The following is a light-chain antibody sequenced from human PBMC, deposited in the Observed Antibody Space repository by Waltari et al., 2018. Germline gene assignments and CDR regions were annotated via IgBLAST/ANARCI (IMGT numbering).Light chain of an antibody. V-gene: IGKV1-39*01. Sequence: DIQMTQSPTSLSASVGDRVTITCRASQTISTYLNWYQQKPGKAPKLLIYAASTLEGGVPSRFSGSASVTDFTLSISSLQPEDFATYYCQQSYSTPYSFGQGTKLEIK. CDR1: QTISTY. CDR3: QQSYSTPYS. J-gene: IGKJ2*03. CDR2: AAS.